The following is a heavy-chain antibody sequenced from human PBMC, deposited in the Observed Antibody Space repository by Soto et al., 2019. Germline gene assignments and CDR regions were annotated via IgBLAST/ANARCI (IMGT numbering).Heavy chain of an antibody. Sequence: GGSLRLSFAASGFTVSSNYMSWVRQAPGKGLEWVSVIYSGATTEYAAPVKGRFTISRDDSKNTLYLQMNSLKTEDTAVYYCTLYTYGYFQYWGQGTLVTVSS. CDR2: IYSGATT. CDR1: GFTVSSNY. D-gene: IGHD5-18*01. J-gene: IGHJ4*02. V-gene: IGHV3-53*01. CDR3: TLYTYGYFQY.